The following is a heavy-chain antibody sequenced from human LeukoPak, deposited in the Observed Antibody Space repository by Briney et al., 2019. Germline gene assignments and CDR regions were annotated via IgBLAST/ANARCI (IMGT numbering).Heavy chain of an antibody. CDR1: GYTFTSYY. D-gene: IGHD3-10*01. V-gene: IGHV1-46*01. CDR3: ARYGSGSYYKGEEFDY. Sequence: ASVKVSCKASGYTFTSYYMHWVRQAPGQGLEWMGIINPSGGSTSYAQKFQGRVTMTRDTSTSIVYMELSSLRSEDTAVYYCARYGSGSYYKGEEFDYWGQGTLVTVSS. CDR2: INPSGGST. J-gene: IGHJ4*02.